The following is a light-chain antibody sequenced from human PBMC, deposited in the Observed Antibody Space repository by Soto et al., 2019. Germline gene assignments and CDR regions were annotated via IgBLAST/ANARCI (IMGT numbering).Light chain of an antibody. CDR3: QQRSNWLT. J-gene: IGKJ4*01. Sequence: EIVLTQSPSTLSVAPGERATLSCRASQSVSSYLAWYQQKPGEAPRLLIYDASNRATGIPARFSGSGSGTDFTLTISSLEPEDFAAYYCQQRSNWLTFGGGTKLEIK. CDR2: DAS. V-gene: IGKV3-11*01. CDR1: QSVSSY.